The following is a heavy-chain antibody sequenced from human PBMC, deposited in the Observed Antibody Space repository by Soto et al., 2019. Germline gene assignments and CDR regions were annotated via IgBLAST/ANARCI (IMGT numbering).Heavy chain of an antibody. J-gene: IGHJ5*02. CDR3: TRMAGTPHNWFDP. Sequence: ASVKVSCKASGYSFTHYYLHWVRQAPGQGLEWMGVINPNDGSTTFAQKFEGRVTMTRDTSTTTVYMELTSLKSEDTAVYYRTRMAGTPHNWFDPWGQGTLVTAPQ. D-gene: IGHD1-1*01. CDR1: GYSFTHYY. V-gene: IGHV1-46*03. CDR2: INPNDGST.